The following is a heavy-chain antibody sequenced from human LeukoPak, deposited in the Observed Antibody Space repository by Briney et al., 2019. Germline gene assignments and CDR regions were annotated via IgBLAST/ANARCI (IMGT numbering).Heavy chain of an antibody. CDR3: ARVDEWNWFDP. CDR1: GFTFSSYE. Sequence: GGSLRLSCAASGFTFSSYEMNWVRQAPGKGLEWVSYISSSGSTIYYADSVKGRFTISRDNAKNSLYLQMNSLRAEDTAVYYCARVDEWNWFDPWGQGTLVPVSS. D-gene: IGHD3-3*01. CDR2: ISSSGSTI. J-gene: IGHJ5*02. V-gene: IGHV3-48*03.